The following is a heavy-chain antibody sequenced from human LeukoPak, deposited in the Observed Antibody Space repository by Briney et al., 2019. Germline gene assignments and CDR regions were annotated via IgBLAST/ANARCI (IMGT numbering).Heavy chain of an antibody. D-gene: IGHD1-26*01. CDR3: TSQTFRGRESSYSDS. V-gene: IGHV3-23*01. J-gene: IGHJ4*02. Sequence: PGGSLRLSCVTSGFTFSTYAMTWLRQAPGKGPEWVSSINNSGGTTDYSDSVKGRFTVSRDNSKSTLYLQMESLRVEDTAVYYCTSQTFRGRESSYSDSWGQGTLVTVSS. CDR2: INNSGGTT. CDR1: GFTFSTYA.